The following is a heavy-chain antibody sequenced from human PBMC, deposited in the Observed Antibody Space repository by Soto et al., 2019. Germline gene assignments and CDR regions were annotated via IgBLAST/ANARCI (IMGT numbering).Heavy chain of an antibody. CDR2: MNPNSGET. J-gene: IGHJ5*02. CDR1: GYTFNDYE. V-gene: IGHV1-8*02. D-gene: IGHD2-2*01. Sequence: QEQLVQSAAEVKKPGASVKVSCMTSGYTFNDYEINWVRQATGQGLEWIGWMNPNSGETGYAQRFQGRVTMTTSSSLSTAYLELSRLTSDDTAVYYCARISMPARPRWYNWFDPWGQGTLVTVSS. CDR3: ARISMPARPRWYNWFDP.